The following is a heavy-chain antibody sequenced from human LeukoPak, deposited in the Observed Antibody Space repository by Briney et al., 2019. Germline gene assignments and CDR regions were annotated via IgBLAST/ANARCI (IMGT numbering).Heavy chain of an antibody. Sequence: GGSLRPSCAASGFTFSSYAMSWVRQAPGKGLEWVSAISGSGGSTYYADSVKGRFTISRDNSKNTLYLQMNSLRAEDTAVYYCAKGSHYYDSSGYYFGTGGYWGQGTLVTVSS. D-gene: IGHD3-22*01. V-gene: IGHV3-23*01. CDR3: AKGSHYYDSSGYYFGTGGY. CDR2: ISGSGGST. CDR1: GFTFSSYA. J-gene: IGHJ4*02.